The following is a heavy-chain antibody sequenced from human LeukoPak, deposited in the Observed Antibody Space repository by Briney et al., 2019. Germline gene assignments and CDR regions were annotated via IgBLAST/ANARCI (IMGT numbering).Heavy chain of an antibody. Sequence: SETLSLTCTVSGGSISSGSYYWSWIRQPAGKGLEWIGRIYTSGSTNYNPSLKSRVTLSMDTSKNQVSLNLNSVTAADTAVYYCARSIYHYYVDVWGKGTTDTVSS. CDR1: GGSISSGSYY. CDR3: ARSIYHYYVDV. J-gene: IGHJ6*03. D-gene: IGHD3-9*01. V-gene: IGHV4-61*02. CDR2: IYTSGST.